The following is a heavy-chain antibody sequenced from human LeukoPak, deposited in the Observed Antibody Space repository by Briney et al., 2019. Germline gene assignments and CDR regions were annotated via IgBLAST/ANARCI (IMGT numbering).Heavy chain of an antibody. J-gene: IGHJ6*02. CDR1: GGSFSGYY. CDR2: INHSGST. CDR3: ARVGNYYYGSGSYHRYPYYYYYGMDV. D-gene: IGHD3-10*01. V-gene: IGHV4-34*01. Sequence: SETLSLTCADYGGSFSGYYWSWIRQPPGKGLEWIGEINHSGSTNYNPSLKSRVTISVDTSKNQFSLKLSSVTAADTAVYYCARVGNYYYGSGSYHRYPYYYYYGMDVWGQGTTVTVSS.